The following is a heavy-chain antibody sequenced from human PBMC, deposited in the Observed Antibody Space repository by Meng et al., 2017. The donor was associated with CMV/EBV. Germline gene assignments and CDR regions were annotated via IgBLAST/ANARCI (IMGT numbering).Heavy chain of an antibody. CDR3: ARDQDIVVVPGEWFDP. D-gene: IGHD2-2*01. Sequence: GGSLRLSCAASGFTFDDYAMHWVRQAPGKGLEWVSGISWNSGSIGYADSVKGRFTISRDNAKNSLYLQMNSLRAEDTAVYYCARDQDIVVVPGEWFDPWGQGTLVTVSS. CDR2: ISWNSGSI. V-gene: IGHV3-9*01. CDR1: GFTFDDYA. J-gene: IGHJ5*02.